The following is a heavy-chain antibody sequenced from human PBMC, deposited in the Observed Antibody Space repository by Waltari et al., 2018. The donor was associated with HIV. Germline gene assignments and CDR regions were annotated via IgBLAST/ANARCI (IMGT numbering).Heavy chain of an antibody. V-gene: IGHV1-2*06. Sequence: VQLVQSGAEVKKPGASLKVSCKASGYTFNDYYIHWVRQAPGQGLEWMGRINPNSGGTKYAEKFQGRVTMTRDTSISTAYMELSRLGSDDTAVYYCARGASAAPWFDPWGQGTLVTVSP. D-gene: IGHD6-13*01. CDR3: ARGASAAPWFDP. CDR1: GYTFNDYY. J-gene: IGHJ5*02. CDR2: INPNSGGT.